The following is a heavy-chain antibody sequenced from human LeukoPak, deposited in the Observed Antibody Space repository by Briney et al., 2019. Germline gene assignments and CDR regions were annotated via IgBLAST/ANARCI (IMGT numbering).Heavy chain of an antibody. V-gene: IGHV4-59*01. CDR2: IYYSGST. CDR3: ARFFGGSCFDY. D-gene: IGHD2-15*01. J-gene: IGHJ4*02. CDR1: GGSISSYY. Sequence: SETLSLTCTVSGGSISSYYWSWIRQPPGKGLEWIGYIYYSGSTNYNPSLKSRVTISVDTSRNQFSLKLSSVTAADTAVYYCARFFGGSCFDYWGQGTLVTVSS.